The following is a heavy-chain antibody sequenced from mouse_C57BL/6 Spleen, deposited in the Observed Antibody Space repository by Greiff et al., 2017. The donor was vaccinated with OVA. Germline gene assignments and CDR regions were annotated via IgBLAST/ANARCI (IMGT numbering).Heavy chain of an antibody. CDR2: IDPETGGT. D-gene: IGHD1-1*01. CDR1: GYTFTDYE. Sequence: QVQLQPSGAELVRPGASVTLSCKASGYTFTDYEMHWVKQTPVHGLEWIGAIDPETGGTAYNQKFKGKAILTADKSSSTAYMELRSLTSEDSAVYYCTRDYGSGHFDYWGQGTTLTVSS. V-gene: IGHV1-15*01. CDR3: TRDYGSGHFDY. J-gene: IGHJ2*01.